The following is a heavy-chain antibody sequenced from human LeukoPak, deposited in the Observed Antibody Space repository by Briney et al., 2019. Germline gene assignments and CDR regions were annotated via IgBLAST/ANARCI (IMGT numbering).Heavy chain of an antibody. CDR2: ISGSNGNT. CDR1: GYSFTRYG. V-gene: IGHV1-18*01. J-gene: IGHJ4*02. D-gene: IGHD6-6*01. Sequence: ASVKVSCRASGYSFTRYGMSWVRQAPGQGPEWMGWISGSNGNTNYAQKFQGRVTVTADTSTSTAYMELSSLRSEDTAVYYCATVSGRQLGYFDYWGQGTLVTVSS. CDR3: ATVSGRQLGYFDY.